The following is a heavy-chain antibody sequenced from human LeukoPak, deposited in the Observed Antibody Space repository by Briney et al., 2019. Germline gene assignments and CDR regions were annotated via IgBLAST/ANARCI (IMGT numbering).Heavy chain of an antibody. CDR3: ARLGARQMLEY. J-gene: IGHJ4*02. Sequence: GGSLRLSCAASEFTFSSYWMSWVRQAPGKGLEWVANIKQDGGQIYYLESVKGRFTVSRDNAKNSLYLQMNSLRAGDTAVYYCARLGARQMLEYRGQGTLVTVSS. V-gene: IGHV3-7*01. D-gene: IGHD4-17*01. CDR1: EFTFSSYW. CDR2: IKQDGGQI.